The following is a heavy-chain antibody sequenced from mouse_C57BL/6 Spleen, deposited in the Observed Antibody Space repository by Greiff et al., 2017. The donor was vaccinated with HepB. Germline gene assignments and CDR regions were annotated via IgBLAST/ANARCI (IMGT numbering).Heavy chain of an antibody. Sequence: EVQGVESGGGLVKPGGSLKLPGAASGFTFSSYAMSGVRQTPEKRLEWVATISDGGSYPYYPDNVKGRFTISRDNAKNNLYLQMSHLKSEDTAMYYCARGGTTYYGSSYYFDYWGQGTTLTVSS. CDR1: GFTFSSYA. CDR2: ISDGGSYP. J-gene: IGHJ2*01. D-gene: IGHD1-1*01. CDR3: ARGGTTYYGSSYYFDY. V-gene: IGHV5-4*01.